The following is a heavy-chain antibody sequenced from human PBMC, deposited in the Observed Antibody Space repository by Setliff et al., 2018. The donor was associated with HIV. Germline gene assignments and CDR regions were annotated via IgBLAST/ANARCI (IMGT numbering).Heavy chain of an antibody. D-gene: IGHD3-22*01. Sequence: PSETLSLTCTVSGGSISSGDYYWSWIRQPPGKGLEWIGYNYYSGSTYYNPSLKSRLTISVDTSKNQFSLKLSSVTAADTAVYFCARGPGSSAYYRSTYNWLDPWGQGTLVTVSS. J-gene: IGHJ5*02. CDR3: ARGPGSSAYYRSTYNWLDP. CDR1: GGSISSGDYY. CDR2: NYYSGST. V-gene: IGHV4-30-4*08.